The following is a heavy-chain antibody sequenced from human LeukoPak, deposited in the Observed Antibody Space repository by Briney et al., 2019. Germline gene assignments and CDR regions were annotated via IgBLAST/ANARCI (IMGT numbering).Heavy chain of an antibody. Sequence: SETLSLTCTVSGGSTSSYYWSWIRQPPGKGLEWIGYIYYSGSTNYNPSLKSRVTISVDTSKNQFSLKLSSVTAADTAVYYCASLTVTTPFGPPRLPNYWGQGTLVTVSS. CDR3: ASLTVTTPFGPPRLPNY. V-gene: IGHV4-59*01. D-gene: IGHD4-17*01. J-gene: IGHJ4*02. CDR1: GGSTSSYY. CDR2: IYYSGST.